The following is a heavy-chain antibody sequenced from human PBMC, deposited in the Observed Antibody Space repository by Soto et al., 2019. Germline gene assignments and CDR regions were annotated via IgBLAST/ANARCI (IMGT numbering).Heavy chain of an antibody. D-gene: IGHD1-26*01. V-gene: IGHV3-43*01. Sequence: GGSLRLSCAASGFTFDDYTMHWVRQAPGKGLEWVSLISWDGGSTYYADSVKGRFTISRDNSKNSLYLQMNSLRTEDTALYYCAKDIGGVSFSGGELLFDYWGQGTLVTVSS. CDR1: GFTFDDYT. CDR3: AKDIGGVSFSGGELLFDY. J-gene: IGHJ4*02. CDR2: ISWDGGST.